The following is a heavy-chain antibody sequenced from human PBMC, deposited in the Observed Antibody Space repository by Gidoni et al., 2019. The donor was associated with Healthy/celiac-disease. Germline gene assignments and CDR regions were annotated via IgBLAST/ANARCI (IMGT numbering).Heavy chain of an antibody. V-gene: IGHV4-61*01. D-gene: IGHD6-13*01. Sequence: QVQLQESGPGLVKPSETLSLTCTVSGGSVSSGSYYWSWIRQPPGKGLEWIGYIYYSGSTNYNPSLKSRVTISVDTSKNQFSLKLSSVTAADTAVYYCARAMGIAAATNWFDPWGQGTLVTVSS. J-gene: IGHJ5*02. CDR2: IYYSGST. CDR3: ARAMGIAAATNWFDP. CDR1: GGSVSSGSYY.